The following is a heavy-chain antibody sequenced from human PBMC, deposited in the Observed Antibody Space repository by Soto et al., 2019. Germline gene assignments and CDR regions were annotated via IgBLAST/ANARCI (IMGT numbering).Heavy chain of an antibody. CDR2: IRPDGSET. V-gene: IGHV3-7*03. CDR1: GFTFTDFY. Sequence: EVQLVQSGGGLVQPGGSLRLSCVGSGFTFTDFYMNWVRQAPGKGLEWVANIRPDGSETNYVESVKGRFTTSRDNAKNSLFFQMNSLRADDTAVYYCAGWGGHDYNYWGQGILVTVSS. J-gene: IGHJ4*02. D-gene: IGHD4-4*01. CDR3: AGWGGHDYNY.